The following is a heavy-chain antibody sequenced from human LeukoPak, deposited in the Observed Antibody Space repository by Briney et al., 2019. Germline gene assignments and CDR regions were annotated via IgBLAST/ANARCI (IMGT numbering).Heavy chain of an antibody. V-gene: IGHV3-21*01. Sequence: GGSLRLSCAASGFTLSSYSMNWVRQAPGKGLEWVSSISSSSSYIYYADSVKGRFTISRDNAKNSLYLQMNSLRAEDTAVYYCASDGSVGSSWWDYWGQGTLVTVSS. CDR3: ASDGSVGSSWWDY. CDR2: ISSSSSYI. J-gene: IGHJ4*02. D-gene: IGHD6-13*01. CDR1: GFTLSSYS.